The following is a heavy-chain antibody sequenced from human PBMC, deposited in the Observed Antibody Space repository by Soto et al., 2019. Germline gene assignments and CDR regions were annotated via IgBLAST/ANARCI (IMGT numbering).Heavy chain of an antibody. Sequence: SETLSLTCTVSGDSINGYYWIWIRQPPGKGLEWIGCVHYTGSPTYNPSLRTRVAMSVDTSKNQFSLKLSSVTAADTAGYYCARGRIAVAGLNDYWGQGTLVTVSS. D-gene: IGHD6-19*01. V-gene: IGHV4-59*01. CDR1: GDSINGYY. CDR3: ARGRIAVAGLNDY. CDR2: VHYTGSP. J-gene: IGHJ4*02.